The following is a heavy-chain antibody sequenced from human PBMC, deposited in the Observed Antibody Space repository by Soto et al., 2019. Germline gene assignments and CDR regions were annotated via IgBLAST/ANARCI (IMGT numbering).Heavy chain of an antibody. CDR3: AVHLGQNYYTLDV. Sequence: EVQLLESGGGLMRPGASLRLSCTGSDFTFSNFVMSWVRQVPGKGLEWLSCITASGGSTYYADSVKGRFSVSRDNSKNTLYLQLNSLEAEATAVYHCAVHLGQNYYTLDVWGRGTTVHVSS. J-gene: IGHJ6*02. V-gene: IGHV3-23*01. CDR2: ITASGGST. CDR1: DFTFSNFV.